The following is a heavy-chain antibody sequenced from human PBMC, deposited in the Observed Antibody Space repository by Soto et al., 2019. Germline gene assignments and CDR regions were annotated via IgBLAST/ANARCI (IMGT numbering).Heavy chain of an antibody. Sequence: SETLSLTCSVSGNSINSYYWSWIRQPPGKGLEWIGYIYYSGSTNYNPSLKSRVTISVDTSKNQFSLKLSSVTAADTAVYYCARGEYYYFMDVWGKGTTVTVS. CDR3: ARGEYYYFMDV. V-gene: IGHV4-59*01. J-gene: IGHJ6*03. CDR2: IYYSGST. CDR1: GNSINSYY.